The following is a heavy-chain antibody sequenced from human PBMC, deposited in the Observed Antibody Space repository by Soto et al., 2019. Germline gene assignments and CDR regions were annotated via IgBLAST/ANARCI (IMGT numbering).Heavy chain of an antibody. CDR1: GFTFSSYA. D-gene: IGHD6-6*01. CDR2: ISGSGGST. J-gene: IGHJ3*02. Sequence: GGSLRLSCAASGFTFSSYAMSWVRQAPGKGLEWVSAISGSGGSTYYADSVKGRFTISRDNSKNTLYLQMNSLRAEDTAVYYCAKDRSKYSSSCRGLSVHDAFDIWGQGTMVTVSS. CDR3: AKDRSKYSSSCRGLSVHDAFDI. V-gene: IGHV3-23*01.